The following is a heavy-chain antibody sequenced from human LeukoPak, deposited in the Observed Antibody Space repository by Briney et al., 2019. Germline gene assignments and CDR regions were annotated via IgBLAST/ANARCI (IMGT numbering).Heavy chain of an antibody. V-gene: IGHV3-74*01. CDR1: GYTFSRYW. D-gene: IGHD3-10*01. CDR2: INEDGSST. J-gene: IGHJ4*02. CDR3: TTDTFGARDS. Sequence: PGGSLRLSCAASGYTFSRYWMHWDRQGPGKGLVWVSRINEDGSSTSYAESVRGRFTLSRDNAKNTLYLQMNSLRAEDAAVYYCTTDTFGARDSWGQGTLVTVSS.